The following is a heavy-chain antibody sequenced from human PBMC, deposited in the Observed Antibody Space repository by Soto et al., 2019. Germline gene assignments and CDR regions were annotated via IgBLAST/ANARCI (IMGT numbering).Heavy chain of an antibody. D-gene: IGHD3-3*01. CDR1: GFTFSSYA. CDR3: AKDMQTYYDFWSGSQNYGMDV. Sequence: GGSLRLSCAAPGFTFSSYAMSWVRQAPGKGLEWVSAISGSGGSTYYADSVKGRFTISRDNSKNTLYLQMNSLRAEDTAVYYCAKDMQTYYDFWSGSQNYGMDVWGQGTTVTVSS. CDR2: ISGSGGST. V-gene: IGHV3-23*01. J-gene: IGHJ6*02.